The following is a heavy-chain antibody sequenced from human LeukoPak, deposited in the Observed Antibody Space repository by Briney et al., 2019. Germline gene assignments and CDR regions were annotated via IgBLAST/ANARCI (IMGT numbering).Heavy chain of an antibody. Sequence: ASVKVSCKASGGSFSSNIIGWARQAPGQGLEWMGGIVPIFGKTKYAQKFQGRVTITTDESSSTAYMELSSLRSDDTAIYYCARGWGIPAPISWFDPWGQGTLVTVSS. CDR3: ARGWGIPAPISWFDP. CDR2: IVPIFGKT. V-gene: IGHV1-69*05. CDR1: GGSFSSNI. D-gene: IGHD2-2*01. J-gene: IGHJ5*02.